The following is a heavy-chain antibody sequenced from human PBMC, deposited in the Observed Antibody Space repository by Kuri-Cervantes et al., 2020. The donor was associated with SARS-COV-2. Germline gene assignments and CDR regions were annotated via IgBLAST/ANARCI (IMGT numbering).Heavy chain of an antibody. CDR1: GYTFTGYY. D-gene: IGHD3-22*01. CDR3: ARDLVDSSGYSGLGY. Sequence: ASVKVSCKASGYTFTGYYMHWVRQAPGQGLEWMGWINPNSGGTNYAQKFQGWVTMTRDTSISTVYMELSRLRPDDTAVYYCARDLVDSSGYSGLGYWGQGTLVTVSS. J-gene: IGHJ4*02. V-gene: IGHV1-2*04. CDR2: INPNSGGT.